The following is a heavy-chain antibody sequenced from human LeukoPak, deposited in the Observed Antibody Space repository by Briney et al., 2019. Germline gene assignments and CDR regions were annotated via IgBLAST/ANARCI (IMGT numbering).Heavy chain of an antibody. V-gene: IGHV3-33*01. CDR2: IWYDGSKK. Sequence: GRSLRLSCAASGFTFSSYGMHWVRQAPGKGLERVAVIWYDGSKKYYADSVKGRFTISRDNSKNTLYLQMNSLRAEDTAVYYCARLRAIGYFDHWGQGTLVTVSS. CDR3: ARLRAIGYFDH. CDR1: GFTFSSYG. J-gene: IGHJ4*02.